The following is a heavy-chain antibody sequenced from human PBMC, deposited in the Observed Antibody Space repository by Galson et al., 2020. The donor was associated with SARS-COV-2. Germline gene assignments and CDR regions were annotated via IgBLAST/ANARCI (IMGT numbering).Heavy chain of an antibody. CDR3: AREALAAQCFDP. J-gene: IGHJ5*02. CDR2: ISDSGRTT. V-gene: IGHV3-11*01. Sequence: GESLKISCAVSGFTFSDYYVSWIRQAPGKGLEWISYISDSGRTTDYADSVKGRFTISRDNSKNSVYLQMHSVRAEDTAVYYCAREALAAQCFDPWGQGTLVTVSS. D-gene: IGHD2-15*01. CDR1: GFTFSDYY.